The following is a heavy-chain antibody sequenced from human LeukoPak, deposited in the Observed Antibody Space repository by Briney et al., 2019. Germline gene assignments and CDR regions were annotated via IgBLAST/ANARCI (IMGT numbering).Heavy chain of an antibody. CDR1: GLTFSSYG. CDR3: AREGETTGSISSWFDY. D-gene: IGHD6-13*01. CDR2: IWYDGSNK. V-gene: IGHV3-33*01. J-gene: IGHJ4*02. Sequence: PGGSLRLSCAATGLTFSSYGMHWVRQAQGKGLEWVAVIWYDGSNKYYADSVKGRFTISRDNSENTLYLQMNSLRAEDTALYYCAREGETTGSISSWFDYWGQGTLVTVSS.